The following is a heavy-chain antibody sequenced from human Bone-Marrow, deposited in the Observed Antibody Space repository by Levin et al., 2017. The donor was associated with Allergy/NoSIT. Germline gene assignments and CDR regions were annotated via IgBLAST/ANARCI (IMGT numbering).Heavy chain of an antibody. CDR1: GFKFTTYA. CDR2: ISSDGSQE. V-gene: IGHV3-30*03. Sequence: GESLKISCEASGFKFTTYAFHWVRQAPGKGLEWVAIISSDGSQEDYLDSVRGRFTISRDNSKDTVYLQINSLRAYATGLYYWARTRYYAGSSGYQTFDAWGQGIMVIASS. J-gene: IGHJ4*02. D-gene: IGHD3-22*01. CDR3: ARTRYYAGSSGYQTFDA.